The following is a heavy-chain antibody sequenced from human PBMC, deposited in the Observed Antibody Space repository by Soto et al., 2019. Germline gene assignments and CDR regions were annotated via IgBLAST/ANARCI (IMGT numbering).Heavy chain of an antibody. Sequence: GGSLRLSCAASGFTFSSYGMHWVRQAPGKGLEWVAVISYDGSNKYYADSVKGRFTISRDNSKNTLYLQMNSLRAEGTAVYYCAKQYDFWSGPLDYWGQGTLVTVSS. V-gene: IGHV3-30*18. CDR1: GFTFSSYG. J-gene: IGHJ4*02. CDR2: ISYDGSNK. CDR3: AKQYDFWSGPLDY. D-gene: IGHD3-3*01.